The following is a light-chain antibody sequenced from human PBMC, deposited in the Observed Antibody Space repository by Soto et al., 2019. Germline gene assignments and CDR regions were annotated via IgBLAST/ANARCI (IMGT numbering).Light chain of an antibody. V-gene: IGLV1-44*01. CDR3: AAWDDSLNGVI. Sequence: QSVLTQPPSASGTPGQRVTISCSGGTSNIGTNTVNWYQQVPGTAPKLLLYHNTHRPSGVPDRFSGSKSGTSASLAISGRQSEDEADYYCAAWDDSLNGVIFGAGTKVTVL. CDR1: TSNIGTNT. CDR2: HNT. J-gene: IGLJ2*01.